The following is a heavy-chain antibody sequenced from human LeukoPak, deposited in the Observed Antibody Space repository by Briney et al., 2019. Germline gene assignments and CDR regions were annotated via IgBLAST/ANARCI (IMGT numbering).Heavy chain of an antibody. Sequence: GGSLRLSCAASGFTFSNAWMNWVRQAPWKGLEWVGRIKTKTEGGTTDYAAPVKGRFTISRDDSKNTVYLQMNSLKTEDTAVYYCASYGSGSHDYWGQGSLVTVSS. J-gene: IGHJ4*02. V-gene: IGHV3-15*01. D-gene: IGHD3-10*01. CDR2: IKTKTEGGTT. CDR1: GFTFSNAW. CDR3: ASYGSGSHDY.